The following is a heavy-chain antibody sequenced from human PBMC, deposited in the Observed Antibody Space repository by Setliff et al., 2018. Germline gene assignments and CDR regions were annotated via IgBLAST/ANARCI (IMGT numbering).Heavy chain of an antibody. CDR2: IIPIFGTA. Sequence: SVKVSCKASGGTFSSYAISWVRQAPGQGLEWMGGIIPIFGTANYAQKFQGRVTITADESTRTAYMELSSLRAEDTAVYYCARERTTNWEGYYFDYWGQGTLVTVSS. V-gene: IGHV1-69*13. J-gene: IGHJ4*02. D-gene: IGHD7-27*01. CDR1: GGTFSSYA. CDR3: ARERTTNWEGYYFDY.